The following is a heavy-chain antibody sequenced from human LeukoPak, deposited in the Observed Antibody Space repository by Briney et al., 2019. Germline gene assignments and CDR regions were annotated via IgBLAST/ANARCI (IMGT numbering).Heavy chain of an antibody. CDR3: AKTLHSYGYFDY. CDR2: ISGSGGST. Sequence: GGSLRLSCAASGFTFSSYAMSWVRQAPGKGLEWVSAISGSGGSTYYADSVKGRFTISRDNSKNTLYLQVNSLRAGDTAVYYCAKTLHSYGYFDYWGQGTLVTVSS. J-gene: IGHJ4*02. D-gene: IGHD5-18*01. CDR1: GFTFSSYA. V-gene: IGHV3-23*01.